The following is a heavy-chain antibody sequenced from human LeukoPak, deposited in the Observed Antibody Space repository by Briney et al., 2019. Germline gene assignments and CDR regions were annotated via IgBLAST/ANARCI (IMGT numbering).Heavy chain of an antibody. CDR1: GFTFDDYA. D-gene: IGHD3-22*01. Sequence: GGSLRLSCAASGFTFDDYAMHWVRQAPGKGLEWVSGISWNSGSIGYADSVKGRFTISRDNAKISLYLQMNSLRAEDTALYYCAKGADSSGYPRPPFDPWGQGTLVTVSS. CDR2: ISWNSGSI. CDR3: AKGADSSGYPRPPFDP. J-gene: IGHJ5*02. V-gene: IGHV3-9*01.